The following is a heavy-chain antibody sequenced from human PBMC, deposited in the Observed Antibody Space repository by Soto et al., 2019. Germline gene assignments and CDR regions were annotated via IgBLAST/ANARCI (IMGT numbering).Heavy chain of an antibody. CDR2: IRSKANSYAT. CDR1: GFTFSGSA. V-gene: IGHV3-73*01. Sequence: GGSLRLSCAASGFTFSGSAMHWVRQASGKGLEWVGRIRSKANSYATAYAASVKGRFTISRDDSKNTAYLQMNSLKTEDTAVYYCTRLGYSYPRGMDVWGQGTTVTVSS. J-gene: IGHJ6*02. D-gene: IGHD5-18*01. CDR3: TRLGYSYPRGMDV.